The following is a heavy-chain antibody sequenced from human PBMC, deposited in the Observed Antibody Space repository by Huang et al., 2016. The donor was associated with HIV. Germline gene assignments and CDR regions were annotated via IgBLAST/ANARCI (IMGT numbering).Heavy chain of an antibody. CDR1: GDSINSSDYY. Sequence: QLLLQQSGPGLVKPSETLSLTCTVSGDSINSSDYYWAWIRQSPGKGLESIGSIYYRGSTYYNPALKSRVTISVDTSKTQFSLKLSSVTAADTAVYYCARRREDYGDSGGWFDPWGQGTLVTVSS. CDR2: IYYRGST. D-gene: IGHD4-17*01. V-gene: IGHV4-39*01. J-gene: IGHJ5*02. CDR3: ARRREDYGDSGGWFDP.